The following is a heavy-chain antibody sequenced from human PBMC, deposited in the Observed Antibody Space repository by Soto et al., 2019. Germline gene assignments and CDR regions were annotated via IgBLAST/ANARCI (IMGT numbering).Heavy chain of an antibody. J-gene: IGHJ4*02. V-gene: IGHV3-21*01. CDR2: ISSGRTHT. CDR3: ARGYDSSAGDY. CDR1: GFTFSSYN. Sequence: VQLVESGGGVVQPGRSLRLSCAASGFTFSSYNMNWVRQAPGKGLEWVSSISSGRTHTFYADSVKGRFTISRENAKNSLYLQMNSLRAEDTAVYYCARGYDSSAGDYWGQGTLVTVSS. D-gene: IGHD3-22*01.